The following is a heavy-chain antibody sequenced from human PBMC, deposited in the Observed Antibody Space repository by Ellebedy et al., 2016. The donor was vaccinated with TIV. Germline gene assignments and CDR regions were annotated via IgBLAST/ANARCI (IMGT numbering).Heavy chain of an antibody. CDR3: ERTYSGNYGLGYYGMDV. V-gene: IGHV1-2*04. CDR2: INPNSGGT. J-gene: IGHJ6*02. D-gene: IGHD1-26*01. CDR1: GYTFTGYY. Sequence: AASVKVSCKASGYTFTGYYMHWVRQAPGQGLEWMGWINPNSGGTNYAQKFQGWVTMTRETSISTAYMELSRLKSDDTAIYYCERTYSGNYGLGYYGMDVWGQGTTVTVSS.